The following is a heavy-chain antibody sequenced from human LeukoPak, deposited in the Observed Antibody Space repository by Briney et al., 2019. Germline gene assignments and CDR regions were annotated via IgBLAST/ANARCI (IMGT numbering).Heavy chain of an antibody. CDR3: ARGLGYDSSGYYRDY. D-gene: IGHD3-22*01. V-gene: IGHV4-59*01. J-gene: IGHJ4*02. CDR1: GGSISSYY. CDR2: IYYSGST. Sequence: SETLSLTCTVSGGSISSYYWSWIRQPPGKGLEWIGYIYYSGSTNYNPSLKSRVTISVDTSKNQFSLKLSSVTAADTAVYYCARGLGYDSSGYYRDYWGQGTLVTVSS.